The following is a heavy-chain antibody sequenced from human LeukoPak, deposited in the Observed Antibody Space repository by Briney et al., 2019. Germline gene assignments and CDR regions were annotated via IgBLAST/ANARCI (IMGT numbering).Heavy chain of an antibody. V-gene: IGHV3-23*01. CDR2: ISGSGGST. CDR3: AKDLGYSSSRYFDY. J-gene: IGHJ4*02. Sequence: PGRSLRLSCAASGFTFSSYAMSWVRQAPGKGLEWVSAISGSGGSTYYADSVKGRFTISRDNSKNTLYLQMNSLRAEDTAVYYCAKDLGYSSSRYFDYWGQGTLVTVSS. CDR1: GFTFSSYA. D-gene: IGHD6-13*01.